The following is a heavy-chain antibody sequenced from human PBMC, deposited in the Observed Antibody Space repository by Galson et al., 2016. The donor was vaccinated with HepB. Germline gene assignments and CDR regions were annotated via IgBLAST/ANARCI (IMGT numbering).Heavy chain of an antibody. CDR3: ARSGFALSSWFDS. V-gene: IGHV1-8*01. Sequence: SVKVSCKASGYIFTNYDINWVRQAPGQGLEWMGWMNPDSGNTGYAQNLQGRVTMTRSTSANTAYMELSSLSSDDTAVYYCARSGFALSSWFDSWGQGTLVSVS. CDR2: MNPDSGNT. CDR1: GYIFTNYD. J-gene: IGHJ5*01. D-gene: IGHD2-21*01.